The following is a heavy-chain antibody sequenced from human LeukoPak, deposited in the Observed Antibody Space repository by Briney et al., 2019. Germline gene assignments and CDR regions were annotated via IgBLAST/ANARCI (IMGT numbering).Heavy chain of an antibody. Sequence: SSETLSLTCTVSGGSISSYYWSWIRQPPGKGLEWIGYIYYSGGTNYNPSLKSRVTISVDTSKNQFPLKLRSVTAADTAVYYCARDPSGSFFNWFDPWGQGTLVTVSS. V-gene: IGHV4-59*01. CDR3: ARDPSGSFFNWFDP. D-gene: IGHD1-26*01. J-gene: IGHJ5*02. CDR1: GGSISSYY. CDR2: IYYSGGT.